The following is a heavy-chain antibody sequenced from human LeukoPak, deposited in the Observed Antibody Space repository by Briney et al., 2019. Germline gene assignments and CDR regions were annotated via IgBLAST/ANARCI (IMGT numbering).Heavy chain of an antibody. CDR3: VEFPGS. CDR2: IYYSGSS. J-gene: IGHJ5*02. V-gene: IGHV4-39*01. D-gene: IGHD1-1*01. Sequence: SETLSLTCTVSGGSISSSYYYWGWIRQPPGKGLEWIASIYYSGSSYYNPSLKSRVTISADTSKSQFSLKVSSVTAADTAVYYCVEFPGSWGKGTLVTVSS. CDR1: GGSISSSYYY.